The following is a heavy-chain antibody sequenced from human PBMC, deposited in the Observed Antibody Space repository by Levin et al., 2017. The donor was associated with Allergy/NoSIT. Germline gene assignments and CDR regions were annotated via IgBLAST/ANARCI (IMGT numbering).Heavy chain of an antibody. J-gene: IGHJ1*01. Sequence: QHGESLKISCVASGFTFSSFGMHWVRQAPGKGLEWLALIWYDGGNIYYGDSVKGRFTISRDNSKNTVYLQMSSLKDEDTAVYYCAREDAYGSRSEYFLHWGRGTLVTVSS. CDR3: AREDAYGSRSEYFLH. CDR2: IWYDGGNI. D-gene: IGHD6-19*01. CDR1: GFTFSSFG. V-gene: IGHV3-33*01.